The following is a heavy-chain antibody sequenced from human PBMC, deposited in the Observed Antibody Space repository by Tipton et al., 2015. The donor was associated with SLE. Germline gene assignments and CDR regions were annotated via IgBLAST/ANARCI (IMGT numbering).Heavy chain of an antibody. CDR2: IYHNESP. D-gene: IGHD3-22*01. J-gene: IGHJ4*02. V-gene: IGHV4-59*12. CDR1: GGSIKEYY. CDR3: ARRNFFASSGFPF. Sequence: TLSLTCTVSGGSIKEYYWSWIRQAPGKGLEWIGYIYHNESPTYNPSLRRRVTMSLDRSKNQVSLKLTSVTAADTAVYYCARRNFFASSGFPFWGQGTLVTVSS.